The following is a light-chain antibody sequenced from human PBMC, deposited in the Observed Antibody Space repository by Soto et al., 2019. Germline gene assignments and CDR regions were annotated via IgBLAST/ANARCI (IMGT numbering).Light chain of an antibody. CDR1: QIVSSSY. CDR2: GVS. CDR3: QHYGSSSYT. V-gene: IGKV3-20*01. Sequence: EIVLTQSPGTLSLSPGERATLSCRASQIVSSSYLAWYQQKPGQAPRLLIYGVSGGATGIPDRFSGSGSGTGFTLTISRLEPEDFAVYYCQHYGSSSYTFGQGTKLEIK. J-gene: IGKJ2*01.